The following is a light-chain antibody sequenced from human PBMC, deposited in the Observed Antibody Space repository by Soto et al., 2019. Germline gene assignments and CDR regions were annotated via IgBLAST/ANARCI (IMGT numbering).Light chain of an antibody. Sequence: DIVLTRSPGTLSLSPGERATLSCRASQSVSSNYLAWYQQRPGQAPRLLIYGASTRATGIPDRFSGSGSGTDFTLTISRLEPEDFAVYYCQQYGSLSWTFGQGTKVEIK. CDR3: QQYGSLSWT. J-gene: IGKJ1*01. CDR1: QSVSSNY. V-gene: IGKV3-20*01. CDR2: GAS.